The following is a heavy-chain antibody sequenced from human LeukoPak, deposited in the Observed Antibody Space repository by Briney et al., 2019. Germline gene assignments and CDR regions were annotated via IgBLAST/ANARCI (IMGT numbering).Heavy chain of an antibody. CDR3: ARRGRPRNVRGYSGYDYYYGMDV. J-gene: IGHJ6*02. Sequence: PSETLSLTCAVYGGSFSGYYWSWIRQPPGKGLEWIGEINHSGSTNYNPSLKSRVTISVDTSKNQFSLKLSSVTAADTAVYYCARRGRPRNVRGYSGYDYYYGMDVWGQGTTVTVSS. CDR1: GGSFSGYY. CDR2: INHSGST. V-gene: IGHV4-34*01. D-gene: IGHD5-12*01.